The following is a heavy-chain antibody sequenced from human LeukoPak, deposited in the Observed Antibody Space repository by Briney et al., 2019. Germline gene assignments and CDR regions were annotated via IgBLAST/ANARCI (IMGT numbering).Heavy chain of an antibody. D-gene: IGHD1-26*01. CDR1: GGSISSYY. Sequence: SETLSLTCTVSGGSISSYYWSWIRQPPGKGLEWIGYFYYSGSTNYNPSLKSRVTISVDTSKNQFSLKLSSVTAADTAVYYCARDSWELYFDYWGQGTLVTVSS. CDR3: ARDSWELYFDY. V-gene: IGHV4-59*12. CDR2: FYYSGST. J-gene: IGHJ4*02.